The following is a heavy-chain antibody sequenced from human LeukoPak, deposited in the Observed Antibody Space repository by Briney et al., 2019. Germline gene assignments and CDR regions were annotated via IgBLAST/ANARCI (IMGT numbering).Heavy chain of an antibody. V-gene: IGHV3-74*01. CDR1: GFTVSSNY. D-gene: IGHD3-3*01. J-gene: IGHJ4*02. Sequence: PGGSLRLSCAASGFTVSSNYMSWVRQAPGKGLVWVSRINSDGSSTSYADSVKGRFTISRDNAKNTLYLQMNSLRAEDTAVYYCARVNYDFWSGYSGIDYWGQGTLVTVSS. CDR2: INSDGSST. CDR3: ARVNYDFWSGYSGIDY.